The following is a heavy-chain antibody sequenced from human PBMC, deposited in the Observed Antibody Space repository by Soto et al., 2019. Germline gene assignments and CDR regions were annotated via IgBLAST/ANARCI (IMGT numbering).Heavy chain of an antibody. V-gene: IGHV3-21*01. D-gene: IGHD2-2*01. CDR2: ISSSSSYI. J-gene: IGHJ4*02. Sequence: EVQLVESGGGLVKPGGSLRLSCAASGFTFSSYSMNWVRQAPGKGLEWVSSISSSSSYIYYADSVKGRFTISRDNAKNSLYLQMNSLRAEDTAVYYCARASSTRDYFHYWGQGTLVTVSS. CDR3: ARASSTRDYFHY. CDR1: GFTFSSYS.